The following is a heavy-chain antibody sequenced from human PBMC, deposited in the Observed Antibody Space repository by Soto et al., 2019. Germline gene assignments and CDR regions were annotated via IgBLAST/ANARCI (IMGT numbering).Heavy chain of an antibody. V-gene: IGHV3-23*01. CDR2: ISGSGGST. CDR1: GFTFSSYA. J-gene: IGHJ4*02. D-gene: IGHD3-16*01. Sequence: GGSLRLSCAAPGFTFSSYAMSLVRQAPGKGLEGVSAISGSGGSTYYADSVKGRFTISRDNSKNTLYLQMNSLRAEDTAVYYCAKYKHYDYFLGSFSLPQDYYFDYGCQRTLLTVFS. CDR3: AKYKHYDYFLGSFSLPQDYYFDY.